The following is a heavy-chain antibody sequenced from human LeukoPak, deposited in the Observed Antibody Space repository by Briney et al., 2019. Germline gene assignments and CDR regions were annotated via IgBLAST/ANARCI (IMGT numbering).Heavy chain of an antibody. Sequence: GGSLRLSCAASGFTFSDYWMTWVRQAPGKGLEWVANINQDESKIYYVDSAKGRFTISRDNAKSSLYLQMNSLRAEDTAVYYCARAPAYYYDSSGTFHHWGQGSLVTVSS. J-gene: IGHJ4*02. CDR3: ARAPAYYYDSSGTFHH. CDR1: GFTFSDYW. D-gene: IGHD3-22*01. V-gene: IGHV3-7*01. CDR2: INQDESKI.